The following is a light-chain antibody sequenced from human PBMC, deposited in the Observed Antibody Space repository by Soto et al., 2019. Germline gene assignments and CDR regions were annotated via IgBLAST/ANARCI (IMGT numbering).Light chain of an antibody. Sequence: EKVMTQSPATLSMSPGERATLSCRASQSVSSFLAWYQQKPGQAPRLLIYGASTRATGIPARSSGSGSGTEFTLTISSLQSEDFAVYYCQQYSNWSSWTFGQGTKVEVK. V-gene: IGKV3-15*01. J-gene: IGKJ1*01. CDR3: QQYSNWSSWT. CDR2: GAS. CDR1: QSVSSF.